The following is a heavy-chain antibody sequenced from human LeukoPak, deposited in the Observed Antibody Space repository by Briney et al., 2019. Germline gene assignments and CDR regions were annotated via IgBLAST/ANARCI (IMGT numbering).Heavy chain of an antibody. D-gene: IGHD3-22*01. CDR3: AREYDSSGYYALGAFDI. CDR1: GFTFSSYA. V-gene: IGHV3-23*01. CDR2: ISGSGGST. Sequence: PGGSLRLSCAASGFTFSSYAMSWVRQAPGKGLEWVSAISGSGGSTYYADSVKGRFTISRDNSKNTLYLQMNSLRAEDAAVYYCAREYDSSGYYALGAFDIWGQGTMVTVSS. J-gene: IGHJ3*02.